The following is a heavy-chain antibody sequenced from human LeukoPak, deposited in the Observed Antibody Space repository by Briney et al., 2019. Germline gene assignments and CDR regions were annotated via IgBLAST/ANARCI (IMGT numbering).Heavy chain of an antibody. J-gene: IGHJ3*02. D-gene: IGHD6-19*01. CDR3: AARSGWDAFDI. CDR1: GFTVSSNY. CDR2: IYSGGST. V-gene: IGHV3-53*01. Sequence: GGSLRLSCAASGFTVSSNYMSWVRQAPGKGLEWVSVIYSGGSTYYADSVKGRFTISRDNSKNMLYLQMNSLRAEDTAVYCCAARSGWDAFDIWGQGTMVTVSS.